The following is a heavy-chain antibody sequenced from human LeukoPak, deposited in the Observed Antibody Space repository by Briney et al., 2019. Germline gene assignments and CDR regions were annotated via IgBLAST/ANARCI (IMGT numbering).Heavy chain of an antibody. Sequence: GGSLRLSCAASGFTFSSYWMSWVRQAPGKGLEWVANIKQDGSEKYYVDSVKGRFTISRDNSKNTLYLQMNSLRVEDTAVYYCARGRPHGNDYWGQGTLVTVSS. CDR3: ARGRPHGNDY. J-gene: IGHJ4*02. CDR1: GFTFSSYW. V-gene: IGHV3-7*01. D-gene: IGHD4-23*01. CDR2: IKQDGSEK.